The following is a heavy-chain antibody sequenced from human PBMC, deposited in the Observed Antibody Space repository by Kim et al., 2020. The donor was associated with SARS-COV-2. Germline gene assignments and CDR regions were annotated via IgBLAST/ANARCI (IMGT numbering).Heavy chain of an antibody. J-gene: IGHJ4*02. V-gene: IGHV5-10-1*01. D-gene: IGHD3-22*01. CDR3: ASSYYDSSGYYYAYDY. Sequence: GEYLKISCKGSGYSFTSYWISWVRQMPGKGLEWMGRIDPSDSYTNYSPSFQGHVTISADKSISTAYLQWSSLKASDTAMYYCASSYYDSSGYYYAYDYWGQGTLVTVSS. CDR1: GYSFTSYW. CDR2: IDPSDSYT.